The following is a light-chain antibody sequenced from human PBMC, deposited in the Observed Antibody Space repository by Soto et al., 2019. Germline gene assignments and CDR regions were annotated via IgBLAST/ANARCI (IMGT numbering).Light chain of an antibody. V-gene: IGKV3-11*01. CDR1: QSVGTY. J-gene: IGKJ3*01. CDR2: DAS. CDR3: QQRSNWPGT. Sequence: EIVLTQSPATLSLSPGERAILSCRASQSVGTYLAWYQQKPGQAPRLLIYDASNRATGIPARFGGSGSGTDFTLTISSLEPEDFAVYYCQQRSNWPGTFGPGTKVDI.